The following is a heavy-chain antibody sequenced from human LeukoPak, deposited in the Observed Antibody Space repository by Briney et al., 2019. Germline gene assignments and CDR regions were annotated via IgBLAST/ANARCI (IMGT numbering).Heavy chain of an antibody. CDR2: ISTYTGNI. D-gene: IGHD2-15*01. J-gene: IGHJ4*02. CDR3: ARNALGYCSGGSCTEFDY. CDR1: GYTFTRYG. Sequence: GASVKVSCKASGYTFTRYGISWVRQAPGQGLEWMGWISTYTGNIKYGRKLQGRATMTTDTSTNTAYMELRSLRSDDTAVYYCARNALGYCSGGSCTEFDYWGQGTLVTVSS. V-gene: IGHV1-18*01.